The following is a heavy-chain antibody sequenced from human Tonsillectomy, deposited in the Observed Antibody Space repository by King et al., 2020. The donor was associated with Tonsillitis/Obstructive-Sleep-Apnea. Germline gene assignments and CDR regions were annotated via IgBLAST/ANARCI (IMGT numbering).Heavy chain of an antibody. Sequence: VQLQQWGAGLLKPSETLSLTCAVYGGSFSGYYWSWIRQPPGKGLVWIGEINHTGSTSYSPPFNSRVTIAVDTSNNQFSLNLSSVTAADTAVYYCARGPYCTSTSCYDDWFDPWGQGTLVTVSS. CDR1: GGSFSGYY. CDR2: INHTGST. J-gene: IGHJ5*02. D-gene: IGHD2-2*01. CDR3: ARGPYCTSTSCYDDWFDP. V-gene: IGHV4-34*01.